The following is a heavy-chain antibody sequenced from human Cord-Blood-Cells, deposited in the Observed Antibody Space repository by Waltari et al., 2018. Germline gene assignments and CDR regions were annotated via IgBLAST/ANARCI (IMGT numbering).Heavy chain of an antibody. CDR1: GGSFSGYY. J-gene: IGHJ4*02. Sequence: QVQLQQWGAGLLKPSETLSPTCAVYGGSFSGYYWRWIRQPPGKGREWIGEINHSGSTNYNPSLKSRVTISVDTSKNQFSLKLSSVTAADTAVYYCARGSYDYVWGSYRYTRRYFDYWGQGTLVTVSS. D-gene: IGHD3-16*02. CDR3: ARGSYDYVWGSYRYTRRYFDY. CDR2: INHSGST. V-gene: IGHV4-34*01.